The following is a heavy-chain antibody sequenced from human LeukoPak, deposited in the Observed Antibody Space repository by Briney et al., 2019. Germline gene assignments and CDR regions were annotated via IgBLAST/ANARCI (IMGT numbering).Heavy chain of an antibody. Sequence: GGSLRLSCAASGFTSSSYGMHWVRQAPGKGLEWVAVISYDGSNKYYADSVKGRFTISRDNSKNTLYLQMNSLRAEDTAVYYCAKVGAAAGIDYWGQGTLVTVSS. CDR3: AKVGAAAGIDY. V-gene: IGHV3-30*18. D-gene: IGHD6-13*01. CDR2: ISYDGSNK. CDR1: GFTSSSYG. J-gene: IGHJ4*02.